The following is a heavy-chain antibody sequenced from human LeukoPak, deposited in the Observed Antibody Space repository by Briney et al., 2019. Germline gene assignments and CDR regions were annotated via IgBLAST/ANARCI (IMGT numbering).Heavy chain of an antibody. CDR1: GFTFSSYG. CDR3: AKDLMVRGTWFDP. V-gene: IGHV3-30*02. Sequence: GGSLRLSCAASGFTFSSYGMHWVRQAPGKGLEWVAFIRYDGSNKYYADSVKGRFTISRDNSKNTLYLQMNSLRAEDTAVYYCAKDLMVRGTWFDPWGQGTLVTVSS. D-gene: IGHD3-10*01. J-gene: IGHJ5*02. CDR2: IRYDGSNK.